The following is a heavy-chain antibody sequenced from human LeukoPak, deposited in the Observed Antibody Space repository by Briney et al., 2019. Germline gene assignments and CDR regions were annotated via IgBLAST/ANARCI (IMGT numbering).Heavy chain of an antibody. CDR3: AREDVRGSPYYYGLDV. CDR2: IYYSGST. V-gene: IGHV4-59*01. J-gene: IGHJ6*02. CDR1: YCASTRDP. Sequence: SETLSLTSIITYCASTRDPWYLGTQPPGKGLEWIGYIYYSGSTNYNPSLKSRVTISVDTSKNHFSLKLSSVTAADTAVYYCAREDVRGSPYYYGLDVWGPGTTVTVSS. D-gene: IGHD3-16*01.